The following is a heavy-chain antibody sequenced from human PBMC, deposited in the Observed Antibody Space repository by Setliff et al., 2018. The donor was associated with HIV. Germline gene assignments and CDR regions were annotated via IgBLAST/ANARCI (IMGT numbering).Heavy chain of an antibody. J-gene: IGHJ6*02. D-gene: IGHD3-10*01. CDR2: ISPYSRIT. V-gene: IGHV1-18*01. CDR1: GYSFTGYG. CDR3: ARGRNYNSGMDV. Sequence: ASVKVSCKASGYSFTGYGIGWVRQAPGQGLEWIGWISPYSRITNYAPKFRDRVTMTTETSTNTAYLEVRSLSSDDTAVYYCARGRNYNSGMDVWGQGTTVTVS.